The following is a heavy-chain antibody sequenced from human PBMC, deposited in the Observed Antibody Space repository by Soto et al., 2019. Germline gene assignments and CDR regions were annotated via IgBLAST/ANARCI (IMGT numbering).Heavy chain of an antibody. V-gene: IGHV4-30-4*01. J-gene: IGHJ4*01. CDR2: IHHSGTT. D-gene: IGHD3-9*01. CDR1: GDPIGSGDFY. CDR3: ARDLIVFDTTGFHF. Sequence: QVLLQESGPGLVKASQTLSLDCTVSGDPIGSGDFYWTWIRQTPERGLEWIGNIHHSGTTSYNPSLGSRFSMSMDTSRNVFSLSLTSVTVADTAVYFCARDLIVFDTTGFHFWGRGILVSV.